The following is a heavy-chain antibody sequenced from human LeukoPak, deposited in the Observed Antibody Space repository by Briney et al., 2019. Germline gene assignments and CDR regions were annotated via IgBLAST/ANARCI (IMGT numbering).Heavy chain of an antibody. Sequence: GGSLRLSCAASGFTFSSYAMSWVRQAPGKGLEWVSAISGSGGGTYYADSVKGRFTISRDNSKNTLYLQMNSLRAEDTAVYYCAKRTDAYNFWDLWGQGTLVTVSS. CDR2: ISGSGGGT. CDR3: AKRTDAYNFWDL. CDR1: GFTFSSYA. V-gene: IGHV3-23*01. J-gene: IGHJ4*02. D-gene: IGHD5-24*01.